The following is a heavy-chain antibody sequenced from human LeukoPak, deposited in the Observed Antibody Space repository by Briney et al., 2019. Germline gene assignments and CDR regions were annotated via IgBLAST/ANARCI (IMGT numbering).Heavy chain of an antibody. J-gene: IGHJ4*02. CDR1: GFTFSSYG. D-gene: IGHD4-23*01. Sequence: GRSLRLSCAASGFTFSSYGMHWVRQAPGKGLEWVAVIWYDGSNKYYADSVKGRFTISRDNSKNTLYLQMNSLRAEDTAVYYCARDFENYGGNAFDYWGQGTLVTVSS. CDR2: IWYDGSNK. V-gene: IGHV3-33*01. CDR3: ARDFENYGGNAFDY.